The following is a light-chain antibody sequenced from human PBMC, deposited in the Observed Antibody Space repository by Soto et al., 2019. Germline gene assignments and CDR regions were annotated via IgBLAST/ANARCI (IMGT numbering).Light chain of an antibody. Sequence: IHITQSPSSLSASVGGRVTITCRASQSISSYLNWYQQKTGEAPKPLIYDTSNLQTGVPSRFSGSGSVTDFTLTINSLQPEDFATYYCQQSYKTPVTFGGGTKVDIK. V-gene: IGKV1-39*01. CDR3: QQSYKTPVT. J-gene: IGKJ4*01. CDR1: QSISSY. CDR2: DTS.